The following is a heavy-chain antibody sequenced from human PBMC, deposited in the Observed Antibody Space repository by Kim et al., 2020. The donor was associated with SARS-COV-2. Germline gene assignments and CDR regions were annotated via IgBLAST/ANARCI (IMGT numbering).Heavy chain of an antibody. Sequence: SETLSLTCAVSGGSISSGGYSWSWIRQPPGKGLEWIGYIYHSGSTYYNPSLKSRVTISVDRSKNQFSLKLSSVTAADTAVYYCARGEWELQGGNWFDPWGQGTLVTVSS. CDR3: ARGEWELQGGNWFDP. J-gene: IGHJ5*02. V-gene: IGHV4-30-2*01. CDR1: GGSISSGGYS. D-gene: IGHD1-26*01. CDR2: IYHSGST.